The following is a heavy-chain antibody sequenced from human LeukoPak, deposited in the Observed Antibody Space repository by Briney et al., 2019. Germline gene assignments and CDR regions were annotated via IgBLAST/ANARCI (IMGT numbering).Heavy chain of an antibody. D-gene: IGHD3-10*01. CDR3: ARWFGSGSYYGY. Sequence: GGSLRLSCAASGFTFSSYWMHWVRQAPGKGLVWVSRINTDGSSTSYADSVKGRFTISRDNAKNSLYLQMSSLRAEDTAVYYCARWFGSGSYYGYWGQGTLVTVSS. CDR2: INTDGSST. V-gene: IGHV3-74*01. J-gene: IGHJ4*02. CDR1: GFTFSSYW.